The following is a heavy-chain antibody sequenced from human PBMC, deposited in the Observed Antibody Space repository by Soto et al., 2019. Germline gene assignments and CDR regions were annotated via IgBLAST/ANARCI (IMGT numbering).Heavy chain of an antibody. CDR3: ARLRRSEMATRDFDY. V-gene: IGHV4-34*01. J-gene: IGHJ4*02. D-gene: IGHD5-12*01. Sequence: PSETLSLTCAVYGGSFSGYYWSWIRQPPGKGLEWIGEINHSGSTNYNPSLKSRVTISVDTSKNQFSLKLSSVTAADTAVHYCARLRRSEMATRDFDYWGQGTLVTVSS. CDR2: INHSGST. CDR1: GGSFSGYY.